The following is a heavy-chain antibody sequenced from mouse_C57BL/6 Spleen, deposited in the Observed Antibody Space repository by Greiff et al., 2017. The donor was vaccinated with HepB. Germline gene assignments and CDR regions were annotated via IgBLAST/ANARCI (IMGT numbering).Heavy chain of an antibody. J-gene: IGHJ4*01. Sequence: EVKLMESGEGLVKPGGSLKLSCAASGFTFSSYAMSWVRQTPEKRLEWVAYISSGGDYIYYADTVKGRFTISRDNARNTLYLQMSSLKSEDTAMYYCTRDGSTMVTTDAMDYWGQGTSVTVSS. D-gene: IGHD2-2*01. V-gene: IGHV5-9-1*02. CDR2: ISSGGDYI. CDR1: GFTFSSYA. CDR3: TRDGSTMVTTDAMDY.